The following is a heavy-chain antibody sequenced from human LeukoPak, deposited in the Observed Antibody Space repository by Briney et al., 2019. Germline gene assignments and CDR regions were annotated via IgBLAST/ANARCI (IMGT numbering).Heavy chain of an antibody. Sequence: ASVKVSCKPSVYTFTSYDINWVRQALGQGVEWMGWMNPNRGNTGYAQKFQGTVTMTRNTSISTAYMELSSLRSEDTAVYYCARGYDSSGYYFHYWGQGTLVTVSS. CDR3: ARGYDSSGYYFHY. CDR1: VYTFTSYD. V-gene: IGHV1-8*01. CDR2: MNPNRGNT. D-gene: IGHD3-22*01. J-gene: IGHJ4*02.